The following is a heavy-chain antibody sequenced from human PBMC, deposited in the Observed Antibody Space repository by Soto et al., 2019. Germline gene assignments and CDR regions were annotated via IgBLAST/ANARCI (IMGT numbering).Heavy chain of an antibody. CDR1: GFTFSSYG. J-gene: IGHJ3*02. CDR3: ARDRMRVGHDAFDI. Sequence: QVQLVESGGGVVQPGRSLRLSCAASGFTFSSYGMHWVRQAPGKGLEWVAVIWYDGSNKYYADSVKGRFTISRDNSKNKLYLQMNSLRAEDTAVYYCARDRMRVGHDAFDIWGQGTMVTVSS. V-gene: IGHV3-33*01. D-gene: IGHD1-26*01. CDR2: IWYDGSNK.